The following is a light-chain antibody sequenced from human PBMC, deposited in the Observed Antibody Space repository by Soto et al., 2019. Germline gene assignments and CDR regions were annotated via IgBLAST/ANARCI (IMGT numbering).Light chain of an antibody. Sequence: DIVMTQSPDSLAVSLGERATINCKSSQVVLYSSNNKNYLAWYQQKPGQPPKLLIYWASTRESGVPDRFSGSGSGTDFTLTISSLQAEDVAVYYCQQYYSTPLTFGGGIKV. V-gene: IGKV4-1*01. CDR2: WAS. J-gene: IGKJ4*01. CDR3: QQYYSTPLT. CDR1: QVVLYSSNNKNY.